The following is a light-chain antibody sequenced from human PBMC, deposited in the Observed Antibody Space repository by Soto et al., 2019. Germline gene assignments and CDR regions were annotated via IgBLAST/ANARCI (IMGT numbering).Light chain of an antibody. J-gene: IGKJ5*01. CDR1: QSISSY. CDR2: AAS. V-gene: IGKV1-39*01. CDR3: QQRDNWPIT. Sequence: DIQMTQSPSSLSASVGDRVTITCRASQSISSYLNWYQQKPGKAPKLLIYAASSLQSGVPSRFSGSGSGTDFTLTISSLQPEDFAVYYCQQRDNWPITFGQGTRLEIK.